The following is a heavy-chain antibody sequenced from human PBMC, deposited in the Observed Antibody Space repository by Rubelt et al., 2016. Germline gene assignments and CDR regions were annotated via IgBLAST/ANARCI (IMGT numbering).Heavy chain of an antibody. CDR1: TGYG. J-gene: IGHJ4*02. D-gene: IGHD2-2*01. Sequence: TGYGIHWVRQAPGQRLEWMGWINADNGYTKYSQKFQGRVTITRDTSASTAYMELSSLSSEDTAVYYCARRHGVSTSSYDYWGQGTLVTVSS. CDR3: ARRHGVSTSSYDY. V-gene: IGHV1-3*01. CDR2: INADNGYT.